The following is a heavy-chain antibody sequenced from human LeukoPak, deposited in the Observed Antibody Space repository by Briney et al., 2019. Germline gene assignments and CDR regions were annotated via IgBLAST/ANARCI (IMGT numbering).Heavy chain of an antibody. Sequence: SVKVSCKASGGTFISYAISWVRQAPGQGLEWMGRIIPILGIANYAQKFQGRVTITADKSTSTAYMELSSLRSEDTAVYYCARDHRQDGYWGQGTLVTVSS. CDR3: ARDHRQDGY. CDR2: IIPILGIA. CDR1: GGTFISYA. V-gene: IGHV1-69*04. D-gene: IGHD2-15*01. J-gene: IGHJ4*02.